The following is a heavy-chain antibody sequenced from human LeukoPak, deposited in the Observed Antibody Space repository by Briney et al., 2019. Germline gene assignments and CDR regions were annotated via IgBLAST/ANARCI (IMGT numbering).Heavy chain of an antibody. Sequence: PGGSLRLSCAASGFTFSSYGMHWVRQAPGKGLEWVAVISYDGSNKYYADSVKGRFTISRDNSKNTLYLQMNSLRAEDTAVYYCAKDPGYYDSISLFVSTRTDYWGQGTLVTVSS. J-gene: IGHJ4*02. CDR2: ISYDGSNK. CDR3: AKDPGYYDSISLFVSTRTDY. D-gene: IGHD3-22*01. CDR1: GFTFSSYG. V-gene: IGHV3-30*18.